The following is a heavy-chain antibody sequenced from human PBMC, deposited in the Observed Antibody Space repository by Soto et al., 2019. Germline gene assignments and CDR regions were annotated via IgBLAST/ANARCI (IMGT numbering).Heavy chain of an antibody. J-gene: IGHJ5*02. Sequence: LTCTVSYASINNYHWTWIRQPPGKGLEWIAYIYYTGTTNFNPSLRSRVSISMDTSKNQFSLKLRSVTASDTAVYYCARLKVPESSSWHPFDPWGQGTLVTVSS. CDR3: ARLKVPESSSWHPFDP. D-gene: IGHD6-13*01. CDR1: YASINNYH. CDR2: IYYTGTT. V-gene: IGHV4-59*12.